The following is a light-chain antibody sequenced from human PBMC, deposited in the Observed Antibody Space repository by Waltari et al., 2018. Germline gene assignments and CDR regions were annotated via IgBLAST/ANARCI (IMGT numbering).Light chain of an antibody. CDR3: QQRSDWPPT. CDR1: QSVGTY. CDR2: DAS. Sequence: DIVMTQSPDSLAVSLGERATLSCRATQSVGTYLAWYQQKPGQAPRLLIYDASNRATGIPARFSGSGSGTDFTLTISSLGPEDFAVYYCQQRSDWPPTFGGGTKVEIK. V-gene: IGKV3-11*01. J-gene: IGKJ4*01.